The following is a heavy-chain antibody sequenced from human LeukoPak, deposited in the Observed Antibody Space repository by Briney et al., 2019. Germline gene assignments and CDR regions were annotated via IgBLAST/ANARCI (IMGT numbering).Heavy chain of an antibody. CDR1: GYTFTSYD. V-gene: IGHV1-8*01. J-gene: IGHJ4*02. CDR2: MNPNSGNT. CDR3: ARGSENTHWRLQY. Sequence: ASVKVSCKASGYTFTSYDINWVRQATGQGLEWMGWMNPNSGNTGYAQKFQGRVTTTRNTSISTAYMELSSLRSEDTAVYYCARGSENTHWRLQYWGQGALVTVSS. D-gene: IGHD2/OR15-2a*01.